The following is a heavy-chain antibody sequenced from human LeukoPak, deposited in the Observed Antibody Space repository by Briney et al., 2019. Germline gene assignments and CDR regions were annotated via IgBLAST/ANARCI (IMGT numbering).Heavy chain of an antibody. CDR1: GFTFSSYG. CDR3: ARRLSSGNIDY. V-gene: IGHV3-33*01. Sequence: GGSLRLSCAASGFTFSSYGMHWVRQAPGKGLEWVAVIWYDGSNKYYADSVKGRFTISRDNSKNTPYLQMNSLRAEDTAVYYCARRLSSGNIDYWGQGTLVTVSS. D-gene: IGHD3-10*02. CDR2: IWYDGSNK. J-gene: IGHJ4*02.